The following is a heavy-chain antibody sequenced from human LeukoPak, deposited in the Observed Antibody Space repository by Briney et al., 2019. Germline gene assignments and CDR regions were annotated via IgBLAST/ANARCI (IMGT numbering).Heavy chain of an antibody. CDR1: GFTFSSYG. Sequence: GGSLRLSCAASGFTFSSYGMHWVRQAPGKGLEWVAVISYDGSNKYYADSVKGRFTISRDNSKNTLYLQMNSLRAEDTAVYHCAKDLGNYYYCYYYGMDVWGQGTTVTVSS. CDR2: ISYDGSNK. CDR3: AKDLGNYYYCYYYGMDV. V-gene: IGHV3-30*18. D-gene: IGHD4-11*01. J-gene: IGHJ6*02.